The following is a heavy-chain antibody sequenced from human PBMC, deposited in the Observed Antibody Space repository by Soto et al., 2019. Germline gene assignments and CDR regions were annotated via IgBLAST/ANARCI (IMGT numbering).Heavy chain of an antibody. D-gene: IGHD1-1*01. CDR2: LYDVDGS. V-gene: IGHV3-53*01. Sequence: DVQLVESGGGLIQPGASLRLSCAAFGLTISGKKYLAWVRQAPGKGLEWVSALYDVDGSFYADSVKGRFTTSSDSSKTTVYRQMNDLRPDDTDVYYCATWHEREHAYDVWGKGTTVTVSS. J-gene: IGHJ3*01. CDR1: GLTISGKKY. CDR3: ATWHEREHAYDV.